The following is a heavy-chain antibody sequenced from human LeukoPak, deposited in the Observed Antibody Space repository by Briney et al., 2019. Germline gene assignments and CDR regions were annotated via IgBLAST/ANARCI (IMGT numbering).Heavy chain of an antibody. CDR2: IYTSGIT. J-gene: IGHJ6*02. D-gene: IGHD2-2*01. CDR1: GGSISSYF. V-gene: IGHV4-4*07. Sequence: SETLSLTCAVSGGSISSYFWSWIRQPAGKGLEWMGRIYTSGITNYNPSLKSRVTMSVDTSKNHFSLKLSSVTAADTAVYYCARDLGPDCSSTRCYALDVWGQGTTVTVSS. CDR3: ARDLGPDCSSTRCYALDV.